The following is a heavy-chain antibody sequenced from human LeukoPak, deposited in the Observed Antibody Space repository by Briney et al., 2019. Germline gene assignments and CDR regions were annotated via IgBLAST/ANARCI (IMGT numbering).Heavy chain of an antibody. D-gene: IGHD3-22*01. V-gene: IGHV1-2*06. J-gene: IGHJ5*02. CDR1: GYTFTGSY. Sequence: ASVKVSCRASGYTFTGSYIHWVRQAPGQGLEWMGRINPNSGVTIYAQKFQGRVTLTRDTSITTAYMELSSLRSEDTAVYYCARDRKIVGITVWFDPWGQGTLVTVSS. CDR3: ARDRKIVGITVWFDP. CDR2: INPNSGVT.